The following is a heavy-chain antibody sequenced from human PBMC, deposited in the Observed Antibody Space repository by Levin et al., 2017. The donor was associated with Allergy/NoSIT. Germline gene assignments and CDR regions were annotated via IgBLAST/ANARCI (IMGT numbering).Heavy chain of an antibody. CDR2: MNPNSGNT. V-gene: IGHV1-8*01. CDR3: AFGGVRGQLDY. Sequence: GESLKISCKASGYTFTSYDINWVRQATGQGLEWMGWMNPNSGNTGYAQKFQGRVTMTRNTSISTAYMELSSLRSEDTAVYYCAFGGVRGQLDYWGQGTLVTVSS. J-gene: IGHJ4*02. D-gene: IGHD3-16*01. CDR1: GYTFTSYD.